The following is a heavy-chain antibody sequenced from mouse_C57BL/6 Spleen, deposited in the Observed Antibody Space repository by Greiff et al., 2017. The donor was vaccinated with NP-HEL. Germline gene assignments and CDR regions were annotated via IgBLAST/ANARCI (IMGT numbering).Heavy chain of an antibody. D-gene: IGHD1-1*02. J-gene: IGHJ3*01. CDR3: ARSFLWTAFAY. Sequence: EVQLQQSGPELVKPGASVKISCKASGYTFTDYYMNWVKQSHGKSLEWIGDINPNNGGTSYNQKFKGKATLTVDKSSSTAYMELRSLTSEDSAVYYCARSFLWTAFAYWGQGTLVTVSA. CDR1: GYTFTDYY. CDR2: INPNNGGT. V-gene: IGHV1-26*01.